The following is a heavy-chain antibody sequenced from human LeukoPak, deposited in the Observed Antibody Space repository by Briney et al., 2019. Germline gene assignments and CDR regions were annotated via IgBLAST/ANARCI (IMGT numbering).Heavy chain of an antibody. CDR1: GYTFSNYA. D-gene: IGHD4/OR15-4a*01. Sequence: PGGSLRLSCAASGYTFSNYAMHWVRQAPGKGLGWVAVILYDGSMKYYADSLKGRFTISRDNAKNSLYLQMNSLRAEDTAVYYCARDVDYANPRHDYWGQGTLVTVSS. V-gene: IGHV3-30*04. CDR3: ARDVDYANPRHDY. J-gene: IGHJ4*02. CDR2: ILYDGSMK.